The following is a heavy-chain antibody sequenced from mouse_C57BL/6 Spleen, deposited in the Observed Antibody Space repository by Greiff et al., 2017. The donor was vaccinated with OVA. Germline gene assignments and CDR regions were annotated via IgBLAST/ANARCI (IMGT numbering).Heavy chain of an antibody. V-gene: IGHV1-50*01. Sequence: QVHVKQPGAELVKPGASVKLSCKASGYTFTSYWMQWVKQRPGQGLEWIGEIDPSDSYTNYNQKFKGKATLTVDTSSSTAYMRLSSLTSEDSAVYYCANWYFDVWGTGTTVTVSS. CDR3: ANWYFDV. CDR1: GYTFTSYW. J-gene: IGHJ1*03. CDR2: IDPSDSYT.